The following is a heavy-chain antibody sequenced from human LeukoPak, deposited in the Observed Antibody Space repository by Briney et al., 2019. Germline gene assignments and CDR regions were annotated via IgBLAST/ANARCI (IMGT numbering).Heavy chain of an antibody. CDR2: IYFSET. J-gene: IGHJ3*02. CDR3: ASPSKLVISRGGFDI. Sequence: SDTLSLTCTVSGGSSSDTTYYWAWSRQPPGKALEWIGSIYFSETKYNPSLKSRITISGDTSKNQFSLKLSSVTAADTAVYYCASPSKLVISRGGFDIWGQGAMVTVSA. V-gene: IGHV4-39*01. CDR1: GGSSSDTTYY. D-gene: IGHD3-22*01.